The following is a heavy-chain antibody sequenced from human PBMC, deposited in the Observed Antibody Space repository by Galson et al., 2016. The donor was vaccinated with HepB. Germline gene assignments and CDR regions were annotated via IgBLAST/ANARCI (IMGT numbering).Heavy chain of an antibody. J-gene: IGHJ4*02. CDR1: GFTFSSYS. D-gene: IGHD1-1*01. CDR2: ISVYRTI. V-gene: IGHV3-48*04. Sequence: SLRLSCAASGFTFSSYSMNWVRQAPGKGLEWVSYISVYRTIYYADSVEGRFTIPRDNARNSLYPQMNTLRADDTAVYYCARSVEGHFDYWGQGILVTVSS. CDR3: ARSVEGHFDY.